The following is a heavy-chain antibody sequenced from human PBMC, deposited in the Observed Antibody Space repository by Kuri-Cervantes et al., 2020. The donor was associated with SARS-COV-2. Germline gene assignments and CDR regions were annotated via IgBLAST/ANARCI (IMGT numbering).Heavy chain of an antibody. CDR2: ISSSSSYI. CDR3: ARARTIAAHPENWFDP. CDR1: GFTFSSYS. V-gene: IGHV3-21*01. J-gene: IGHJ5*02. D-gene: IGHD6-6*01. Sequence: GESLKISCAASGFTFSSYSMNWVRQAPGKGLEWVSSISSSSSYIYYADSVKGRFTISRDNAKNSLYLQMNSLRAEDTAVYYCARARTIAAHPENWFDPWGQGTLVPSPQ.